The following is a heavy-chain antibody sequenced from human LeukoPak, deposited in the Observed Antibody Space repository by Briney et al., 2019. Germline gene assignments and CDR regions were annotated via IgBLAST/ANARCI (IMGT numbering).Heavy chain of an antibody. Sequence: ASVKVSCKASGYTFGTSGITWVRQAPGQGLEWMGWISGNNGNTDYVKKFQGRVTMTRDTSTSTAYMELRSLRSDDTAVYYCARVLRYFDWLPDDALDIWGQGTMVTVSS. CDR1: GYTFGTSG. D-gene: IGHD3-9*01. V-gene: IGHV1-18*01. J-gene: IGHJ3*02. CDR3: ARVLRYFDWLPDDALDI. CDR2: ISGNNGNT.